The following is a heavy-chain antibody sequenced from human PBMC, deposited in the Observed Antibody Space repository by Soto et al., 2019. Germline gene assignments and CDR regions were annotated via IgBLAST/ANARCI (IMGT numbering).Heavy chain of an antibody. J-gene: IGHJ6*02. CDR1: GGSFSGYY. CDR3: ARGWPSVYYYSYGMDV. Sequence: SETLSLTCAVYGGSFSGYYWSWIRQPPGKGLEWIGEINHSGSTNYNPSLKSRVTISVDTSKNQFSLKLSSVTAADTAVYYCARGWPSVYYYSYGMDVWGQGTTVTVSS. V-gene: IGHV4-34*01. CDR2: INHSGST.